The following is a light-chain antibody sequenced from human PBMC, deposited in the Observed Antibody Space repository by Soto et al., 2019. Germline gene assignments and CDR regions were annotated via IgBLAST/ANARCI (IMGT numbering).Light chain of an antibody. CDR2: GAS. CDR1: QSVSSSY. V-gene: IGKV3-20*01. CDR3: QQYGSSLYT. Sequence: EIVLTQSPGTLSLSPGERATLSCRASQSVSSSYLAWYQQKPGQAPRLLIYGASSRATGIPDRFSGSGSGTDFTLTISRLEPEVFAVYYCQQYGSSLYTFGHGTKLEVK. J-gene: IGKJ2*01.